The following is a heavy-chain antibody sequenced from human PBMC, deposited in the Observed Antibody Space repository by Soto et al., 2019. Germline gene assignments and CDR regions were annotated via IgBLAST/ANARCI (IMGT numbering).Heavy chain of an antibody. Sequence: QVQLQESGPGLVKPSQTLSLTCTVSGGSISSGTYYWTWVRQRPGEGLERIGFISHSGRTYYNPSLGSRADISVDTSENQFSLRLSSVTAADTAVYFCARDSDYCTGGSCYGNFDFWGQGTLVTVSS. CDR2: ISHSGRT. CDR3: ARDSDYCTGGSCYGNFDF. V-gene: IGHV4-31*03. J-gene: IGHJ4*02. D-gene: IGHD2-15*01. CDR1: GGSISSGTYY.